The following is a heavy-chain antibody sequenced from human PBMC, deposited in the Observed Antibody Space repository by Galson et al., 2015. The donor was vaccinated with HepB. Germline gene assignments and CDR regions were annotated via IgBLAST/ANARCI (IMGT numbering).Heavy chain of an antibody. D-gene: IGHD1-26*01. V-gene: IGHV3-7*03. CDR3: ARAIGARYFDY. CDR2: IKQDGSEK. Sequence: SLRLSCAASGFTFSSYWMSWVRQAPGKGLEWVANIKQDGSEKYYVDSVKGRLTISRDNAKNSLYLQMNSLRAEDTAVYYCARAIGARYFDYWGQGTLLTVSS. J-gene: IGHJ4*02. CDR1: GFTFSSYW.